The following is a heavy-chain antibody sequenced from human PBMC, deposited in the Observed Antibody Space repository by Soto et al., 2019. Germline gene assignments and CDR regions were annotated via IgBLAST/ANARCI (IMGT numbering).Heavy chain of an antibody. CDR1: GFTFSDYY. Sequence: ASVKVSCKASGFTFSDYYFHWVRQAPGQGLEWMGWINPNTGDANYARKFQGWVTMTRDTSTATVYMEVARLTSDDTAMYYCATSWGEWGLNSFLGMDVWGQGYAVTVSS. D-gene: IGHD3-16*01. V-gene: IGHV1-2*04. CDR2: INPNTGDA. J-gene: IGHJ6*02. CDR3: ATSWGEWGLNSFLGMDV.